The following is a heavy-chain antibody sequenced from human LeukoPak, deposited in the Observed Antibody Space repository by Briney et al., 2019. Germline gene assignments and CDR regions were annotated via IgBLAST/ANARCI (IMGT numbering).Heavy chain of an antibody. CDR2: IYYSGST. V-gene: IGHV4-59*01. CDR3: ARQSGGAPESDAFDI. Sequence: TSESLSLTCTVSGGSISSYYWSWIRQPPGKGLEWIGYIYYSGSTNYNPSLKSRVTISVDTSKNQFSLKLSSVTAADTAVYYCARQSGGAPESDAFDIWGQGTTVTVSS. D-gene: IGHD3-16*01. CDR1: GGSISSYY. J-gene: IGHJ3*02.